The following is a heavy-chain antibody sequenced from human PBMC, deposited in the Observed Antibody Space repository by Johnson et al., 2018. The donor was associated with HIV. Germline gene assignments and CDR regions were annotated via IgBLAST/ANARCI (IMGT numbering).Heavy chain of an antibody. D-gene: IGHD6-6*01. J-gene: IGHJ3*02. Sequence: VQVVESGGGVVQPGRSLRLSCAASGFTFSDYAIHWVRQAPGKGLEWVAVISYDGSNKYYADSVKGRFTISRDNSKNTLYLQMNSLRAEDTAVYYCARDLSRGGIAARLGAFDIWGQGTMVTVSS. CDR3: ARDLSRGGIAARLGAFDI. CDR2: ISYDGSNK. V-gene: IGHV3-30-3*01. CDR1: GFTFSDYA.